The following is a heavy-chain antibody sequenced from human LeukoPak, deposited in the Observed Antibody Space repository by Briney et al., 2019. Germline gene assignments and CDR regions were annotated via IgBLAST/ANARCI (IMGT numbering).Heavy chain of an antibody. CDR2: IYYSGST. J-gene: IGHJ5*02. Sequence: SETLSLTCTVSGGSISSSIYYWGWIRQPPGKGLEWIGSIYYSGSTYYDPSLKSRVTISVDTSKNQFSLKLSSVTAADTAVYYCARVVDYYGSGGYNWFDPWGQGTLVTVSS. V-gene: IGHV4-39*07. CDR3: ARVVDYYGSGGYNWFDP. D-gene: IGHD3-10*01. CDR1: GGSISSSIYY.